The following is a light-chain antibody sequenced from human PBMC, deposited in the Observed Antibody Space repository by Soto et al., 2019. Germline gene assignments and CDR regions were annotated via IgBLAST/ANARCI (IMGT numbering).Light chain of an antibody. J-gene: IGKJ4*01. CDR2: WAS. CDR3: QQDYNTPLT. Sequence: DIVMTQSPDSLAVSLGERATINCKSSQSVLYRSNNKNYLAWYQQKPGQPPKLLIYWASTREAGVPDRFSGSGSGTDFTLTISSLQAEDVAVYYCQQDYNTPLTFGGGTKVESK. CDR1: QSVLYRSNNKNY. V-gene: IGKV4-1*01.